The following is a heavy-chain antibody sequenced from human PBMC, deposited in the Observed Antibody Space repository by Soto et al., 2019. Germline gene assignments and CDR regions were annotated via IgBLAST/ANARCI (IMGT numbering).Heavy chain of an antibody. V-gene: IGHV4-39*01. J-gene: IGHJ6*02. CDR2: IYYSGST. D-gene: IGHD6-13*01. Sequence: SETLSLTCTVSGGSISSSSYYWGWIRQPPGRGLEWIGSIYYSGSTYYNPSLKSRVTISVDTSKNQFSLKLSSVTAADTAVYYCASLRGYTDYYYGMEVWGQGTTVT. CDR1: GGSISSSSYY. CDR3: ASLRGYTDYYYGMEV.